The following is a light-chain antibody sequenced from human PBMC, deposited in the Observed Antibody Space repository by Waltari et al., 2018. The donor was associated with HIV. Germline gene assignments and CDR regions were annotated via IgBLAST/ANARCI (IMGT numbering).Light chain of an antibody. CDR2: KNI. CDR1: SSNLGNDN. CDR3: VGWDASLSAYV. V-gene: IGLV1-47*01. Sequence: QSVLTQPPSASGTPGQRVTISCSGISSNLGNDNVYWYQQLPGTTPKLLIYKNIQRPSGVPDRFAGSKSGTSAYLAISGLRSEDEADYYCVGWDASLSAYVFGAGTKVTVL. J-gene: IGLJ1*01.